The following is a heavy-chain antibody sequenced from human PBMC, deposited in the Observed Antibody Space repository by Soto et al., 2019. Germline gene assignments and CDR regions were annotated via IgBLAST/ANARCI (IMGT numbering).Heavy chain of an antibody. V-gene: IGHV1-18*01. Sequence: QVQLLQSGAEVKKPGASVKVSCKASGYTFTSYGISWVRQAPGQGLEWMGGISTFNSHTDYAQKVQGRVAMTTDRSTGTAYMELRSLRSDDTAVYYCARGPLDYPIPDFDYWGQGTLVTVSS. CDR3: ARGPLDYPIPDFDY. CDR2: ISTFNSHT. D-gene: IGHD2-8*01. J-gene: IGHJ4*02. CDR1: GYTFTSYG.